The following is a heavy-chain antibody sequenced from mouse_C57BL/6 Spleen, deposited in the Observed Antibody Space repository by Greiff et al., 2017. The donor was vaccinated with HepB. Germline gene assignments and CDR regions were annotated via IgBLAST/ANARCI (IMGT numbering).Heavy chain of an antibody. J-gene: IGHJ3*01. CDR1: GYTFTSYW. CDR2: IYPSDSET. V-gene: IGHV1-61*01. CDR3: ARERPSAWFAY. Sequence: VQLQQPGAELVRPGSSVKLSCKASGYTFTSYWMDWVKQRPGQGLEWIGNIYPSDSETHYNQKFKDKATLTVDKSSSTAYMQLSSLTSEDSAVYYCARERPSAWFAYWGQGTLVTVSA.